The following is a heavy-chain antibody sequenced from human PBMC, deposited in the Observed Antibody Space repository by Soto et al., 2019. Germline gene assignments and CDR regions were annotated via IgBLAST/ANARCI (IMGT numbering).Heavy chain of an antibody. CDR1: GFPFNNYG. CDR3: AREDSIIIPAVSDF. V-gene: IGHV3-21*01. CDR2: VSKSDYT. Sequence: GGSMRLSCTVSGFPFNNYGINWVRQAPGKGLEWVSSVSKSDYTYYSDSVKGRFTISRDNAKNSVSLQMNTLRVEDTAVYYCAREDSIIIPAVSDFWGQGTLVTVSS. D-gene: IGHD2-2*01. J-gene: IGHJ4*02.